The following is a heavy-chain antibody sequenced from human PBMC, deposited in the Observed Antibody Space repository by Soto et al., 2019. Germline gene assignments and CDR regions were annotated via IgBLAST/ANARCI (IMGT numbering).Heavy chain of an antibody. V-gene: IGHV4-31*03. CDR2: IYYSGST. Sequence: PSETLSLTCTVSGGSISSGGYYWSWIRQHPGKGLEWIGYIYYSGSTYYNPSLKSRVTISVDTSKNQFSLKLSSVTAADTAVYYCARYGDYGLSFDYWGQGTLVTVS. J-gene: IGHJ4*02. D-gene: IGHD4-17*01. CDR3: ARYGDYGLSFDY. CDR1: GGSISSGGYY.